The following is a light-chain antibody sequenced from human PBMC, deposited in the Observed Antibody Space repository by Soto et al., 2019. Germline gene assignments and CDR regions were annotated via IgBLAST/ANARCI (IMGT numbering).Light chain of an antibody. CDR1: QDISNY. CDR3: QQYDKLLT. CDR2: AAS. V-gene: IGKV1-33*01. Sequence: DIQMTQSPSSLSASVGVRVTITCQASQDISNYLNWYQQKPGEAPKLLIYAASNWEKGVPSRFSGSGSRTDFTFTISSLPPEDIATYYCQQYDKLLTFGQGTRLEIK. J-gene: IGKJ5*01.